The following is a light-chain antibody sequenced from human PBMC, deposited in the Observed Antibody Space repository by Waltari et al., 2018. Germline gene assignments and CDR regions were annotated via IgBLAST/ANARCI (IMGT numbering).Light chain of an antibody. CDR2: VNSDGSH. J-gene: IGLJ3*02. Sequence: QLVVTQSPSASASLGASVKLTCTLSSRHSSTIIAWLQQQPEKGPRYLMKVNSDGSHSRGDEIPDRFSGSSSGAERYLTISSLQAEDEADYYCQTGGHGTWVFGGGTKLTVL. CDR3: QTGGHGTWV. V-gene: IGLV4-69*01. CDR1: SRHSSTI.